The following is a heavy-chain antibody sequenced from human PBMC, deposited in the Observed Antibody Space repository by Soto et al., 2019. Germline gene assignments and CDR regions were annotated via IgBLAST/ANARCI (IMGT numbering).Heavy chain of an antibody. CDR3: ASRVGHSPYYYYYYMDV. J-gene: IGHJ6*03. D-gene: IGHD2-15*01. CDR2: IKQDGSEK. Sequence: GGSLRLSCAASGFTFSSYWMSWVRQAPGKGLEWVANIKQDGSEKYYVDSVKGRFTISRDNAKNSLYLQMNSLRAEDTAVYYCASRVGHSPYYYYYYMDVWGKGTTVTVSS. CDR1: GFTFSSYW. V-gene: IGHV3-7*01.